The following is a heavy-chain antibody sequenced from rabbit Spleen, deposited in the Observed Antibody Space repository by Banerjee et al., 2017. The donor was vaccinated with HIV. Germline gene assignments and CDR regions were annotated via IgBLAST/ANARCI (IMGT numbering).Heavy chain of an antibody. V-gene: IGHV1S7*01. Sequence: QLKESGGGLVQPGGSLKLSCKASGFDFTSYYISWVRQAPGKGLEWIGIIYAAKGSTNYASWVNGRFTISSDNAQSTVDLKMTSLTAADTATYFCARAIVPWLGLTRLDLWGPGTLVTVS. CDR2: IYAAKGST. J-gene: IGHJ3*01. CDR3: ARAIVPWLGLTRLDL. D-gene: IGHD4-1*01. CDR1: GFDFTSYY.